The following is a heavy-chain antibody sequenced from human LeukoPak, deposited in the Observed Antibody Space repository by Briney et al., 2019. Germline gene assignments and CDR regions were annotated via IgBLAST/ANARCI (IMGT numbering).Heavy chain of an antibody. V-gene: IGHV1-3*01. CDR2: INGGNANT. CDR3: ARGQYCSSSSCAKDAFAI. J-gene: IGHJ3*02. CDR1: GYTFTSYA. Sequence: ASVKVSCKASGYTFTSYAMHWVRQAPGQGLEWMGWINGGNANTMYSQNFQGRVTITRDTSASTAYLELSSLTSEDTAVYYCARGQYCSSSSCAKDAFAIWGQGTMVTVSS. D-gene: IGHD2-15*01.